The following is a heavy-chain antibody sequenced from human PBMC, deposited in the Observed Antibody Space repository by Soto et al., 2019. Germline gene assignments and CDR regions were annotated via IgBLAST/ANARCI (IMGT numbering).Heavy chain of an antibody. Sequence: EVQLLESRGGLVQPGGSLRLTCAASGFTFNIYAMTWVRQAPGKGLEWVSAISGGGDTTSYADSVKGRFTVSRDGSKNTLYLQMSSLRAEDTALYYCAKGRGGSGSLTPRVDFFGQGTLVTVSS. CDR1: GFTFNIYA. D-gene: IGHD3-10*01. V-gene: IGHV3-23*01. J-gene: IGHJ4*02. CDR3: AKGRGGSGSLTPRVDF. CDR2: ISGGGDTT.